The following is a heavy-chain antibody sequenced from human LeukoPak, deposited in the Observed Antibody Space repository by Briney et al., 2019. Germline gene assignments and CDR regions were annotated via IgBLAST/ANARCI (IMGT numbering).Heavy chain of an antibody. CDR3: ARHLYGSGSYDAFDI. CDR2: IYPGDSDT. CDR1: GYSFTKFW. D-gene: IGHD3-10*01. V-gene: IGHV5-51*01. Sequence: GESLKISCKGSGYSFTKFWIGWVRQMPGKGLEWMGIIYPGDSDTRYSPSFQGQVTLLVDTSISTAYLQWSSLRASDTAMYYCARHLYGSGSYDAFDIWGQGTMVTVSS. J-gene: IGHJ3*02.